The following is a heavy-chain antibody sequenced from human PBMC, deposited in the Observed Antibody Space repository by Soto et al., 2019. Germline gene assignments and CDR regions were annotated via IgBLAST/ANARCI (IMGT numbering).Heavy chain of an antibody. CDR3: ASTMVRGEVRPGLFDY. J-gene: IGHJ4*02. V-gene: IGHV4-39*01. CDR2: VDYNGGT. Sequence: SEALCLTCTVSAGSISSNTYHLGRLRQEPGRGLEWIGSVDYNGGTNSTPSLMSRLSISVDTSKNQFSLRLTSVTAADTAVYYCASTMVRGEVRPGLFDYWGQGTLVTVS. CDR1: AGSISSNTYH. D-gene: IGHD3-10*01.